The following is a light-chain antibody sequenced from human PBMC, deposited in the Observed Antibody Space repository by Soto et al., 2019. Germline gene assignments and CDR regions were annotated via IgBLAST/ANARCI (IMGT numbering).Light chain of an antibody. J-gene: IGKJ1*01. Sequence: AIRMTQSPSSLSASTGDRVTITCRAIQGISRYLSWYQQKPGKAPKLLIYAASTLQSGVPSRFSGSGSGTDFALNLSCLQSEDSATYYCFQSYSYPRTFGQGTKVEIK. CDR3: FQSYSYPRT. V-gene: IGKV1-8*01. CDR2: AAS. CDR1: QGISRY.